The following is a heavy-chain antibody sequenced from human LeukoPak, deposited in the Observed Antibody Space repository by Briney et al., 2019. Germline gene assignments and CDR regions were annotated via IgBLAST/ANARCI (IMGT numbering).Heavy chain of an antibody. CDR2: IKTKTDGGTA. Sequence: GGSLRLSCAASAFIFSNAWMSWVRQAPGKGLEWFGRIKTKTDGGTADYAAPVKGRFTISRDDSKNTLHLQMNSLKTEDRAVYYCTRWAFGSGSYYRDWGQGTLVTVSS. CDR3: TRWAFGSGSYYRD. V-gene: IGHV3-15*01. D-gene: IGHD3-10*01. CDR1: AFIFSNAW. J-gene: IGHJ4*02.